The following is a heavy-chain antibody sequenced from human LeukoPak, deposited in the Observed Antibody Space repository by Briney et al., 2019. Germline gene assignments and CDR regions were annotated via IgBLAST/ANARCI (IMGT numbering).Heavy chain of an antibody. J-gene: IGHJ4*02. CDR1: GFTFSNYA. Sequence: GGSLRLSCAASGFTFSNYAMSWVRQAPGKGLEWVSAISGSGGTTFYADSVKGRFTISRDNSKNTLYLQVNSLTAADTAIYYCAKVQEMDTIRPPFHYWGQGTLVTVSS. CDR3: AKVQEMDTIRPPFHY. D-gene: IGHD5-24*01. V-gene: IGHV3-23*01. CDR2: ISGSGGTT.